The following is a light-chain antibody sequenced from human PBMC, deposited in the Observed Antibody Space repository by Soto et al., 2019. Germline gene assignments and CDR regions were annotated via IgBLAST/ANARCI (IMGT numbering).Light chain of an antibody. CDR3: QQGHNWPLT. CDR2: GAS. V-gene: IGKV3-15*01. Sequence: EIVMTQSPATLSVSPGERATLSCRASQSITSELAWYQQKPGQPPRLLIYGASTRATGVPARFSGSGSGSEFTRTISELQSEDFAVYYCQQGHNWPLTFGQGTRLEI. J-gene: IGKJ2*01. CDR1: QSITSE.